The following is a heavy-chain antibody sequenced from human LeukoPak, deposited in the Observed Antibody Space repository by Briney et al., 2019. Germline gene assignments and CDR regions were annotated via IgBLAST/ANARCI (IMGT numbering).Heavy chain of an antibody. Sequence: SETLSLTCLVSGDSIRSSNYYWDWIRQPPGKGLEWIGSIYYSGRTYYNSSLKSRVSMSVDTTKNQFSLRLTSMTAADTAVYYCARRRYYDGSGYLDWVQGTLVIVS. J-gene: IGHJ1*01. V-gene: IGHV4-39*01. CDR3: ARRRYYDGSGYLD. CDR1: GDSIRSSNYY. D-gene: IGHD3-22*01. CDR2: IYYSGRT.